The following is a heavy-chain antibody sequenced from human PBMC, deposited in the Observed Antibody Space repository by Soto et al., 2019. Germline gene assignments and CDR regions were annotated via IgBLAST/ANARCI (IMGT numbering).Heavy chain of an antibody. CDR3: AFSYCSGASCYHGHRFDY. CDR2: ISSSSSYI. CDR1: GFTFSSYS. J-gene: IGHJ4*02. Sequence: PGGSLRLSCAASGFTFSSYSMNWVRQAPGKGLEWVSSISSSSSYIYYADSVKGRFTISRDNAKNSLYLQMNSLRAEDTAVYYCAFSYCSGASCYHGHRFDYWGQGTLVTVYS. V-gene: IGHV3-21*01. D-gene: IGHD2-15*01.